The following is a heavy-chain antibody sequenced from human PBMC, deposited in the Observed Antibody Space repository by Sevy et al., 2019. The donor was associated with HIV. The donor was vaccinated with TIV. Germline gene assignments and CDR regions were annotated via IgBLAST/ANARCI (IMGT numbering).Heavy chain of an antibody. CDR2: INSDGSST. CDR1: GFTFSSYW. CDR3: ARDPAWGYSYGGDAFDI. D-gene: IGHD5-18*01. Sequence: GESLKISCAASGFTFSSYWMHWVRQAPGKGLVWVSRINSDGSSTSYADSVKGRFTISRDNAKNTLYLQMNSLRAEDTAVYYCARDPAWGYSYGGDAFDIWGQGTMVTVSS. J-gene: IGHJ3*02. V-gene: IGHV3-74*01.